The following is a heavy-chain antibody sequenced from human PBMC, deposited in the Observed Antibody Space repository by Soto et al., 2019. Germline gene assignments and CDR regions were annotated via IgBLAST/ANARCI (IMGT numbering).Heavy chain of an antibody. V-gene: IGHV3-23*01. Sequence: PGGCLRVSCAASGFTFSSYAMSWVRQAPGKGVEWVSAIRGSGGSTYHADSVKGRLTISRDNYKNTLYLQMNSLRAEDTAVYYCAKDSSGYAYVRGGSFDYSGQGTLVTVSS. J-gene: IGHJ4*02. CDR1: GFTFSSYA. CDR3: AKDSSGYAYVRGGSFDY. CDR2: IRGSGGST. D-gene: IGHD3-22*01.